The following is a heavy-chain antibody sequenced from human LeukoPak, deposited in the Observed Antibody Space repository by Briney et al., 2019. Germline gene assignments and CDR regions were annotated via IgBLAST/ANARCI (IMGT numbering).Heavy chain of an antibody. CDR2: IYYSGST. V-gene: IGHV4-59*11. CDR3: ARDLVSWDSSLPYMDV. CDR1: GGSISSHY. J-gene: IGHJ6*03. Sequence: SETLSLTCTVSGGSISSHYWSWIRRPPGKGLEWIGYIYYSGSTNYNPSLKSRVTISVDTSKNQFSLKLSSVTAADTAVYYCARDLVSWDSSLPYMDVWGKGTTVTVSS. D-gene: IGHD6-13*01.